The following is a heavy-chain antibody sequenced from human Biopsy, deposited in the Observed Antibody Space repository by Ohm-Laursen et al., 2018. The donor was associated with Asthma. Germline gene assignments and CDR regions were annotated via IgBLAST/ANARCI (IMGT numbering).Heavy chain of an antibody. CDR1: GDSITSGGCC. V-gene: IGHV4-31*02. Sequence: SDTLSLTCTVSGDSITSGGCCWNWIRQHPGKGLEWIGEIYHSGPTNYNPSLKSRVTISVDKSKNQFSLKLTSVTAADTAVYYCAKIYDRLVLYGMDVWGQGTTVTVSS. CDR2: IYHSGPT. CDR3: AKIYDRLVLYGMDV. J-gene: IGHJ6*02. D-gene: IGHD6-19*01.